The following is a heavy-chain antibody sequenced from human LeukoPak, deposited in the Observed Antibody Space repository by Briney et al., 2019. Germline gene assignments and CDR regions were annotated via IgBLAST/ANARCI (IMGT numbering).Heavy chain of an antibody. Sequence: ASVKVSCKASGDTFIPYTVSWVRRALGQGLEWIGRIISSLDVANYAHKFQGRVTLSVDRDTATTYMEVTSLRSEDTAIYYCARDHCSPGTCLGGHWGQGTLVTVSS. D-gene: IGHD2-15*01. V-gene: IGHV1-69*04. CDR3: ARDHCSPGTCLGGH. CDR1: GDTFIPYT. CDR2: IISSLDVA. J-gene: IGHJ4*02.